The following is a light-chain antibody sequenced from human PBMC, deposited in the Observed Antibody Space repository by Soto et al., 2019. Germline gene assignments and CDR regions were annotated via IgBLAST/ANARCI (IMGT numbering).Light chain of an antibody. CDR2: KAS. CDR3: QQYNILYT. CDR1: QSISSW. V-gene: IGKV1-5*03. Sequence: DIQMTQSPSTLSASVGDRVTITCRASQSISSWLAWYQQKPGKAPKLLIYKASSLESGVPSRFSGSGSGTEFTITISSLQPDDFATYYCQQYNILYTFGQGTKLEIK. J-gene: IGKJ2*01.